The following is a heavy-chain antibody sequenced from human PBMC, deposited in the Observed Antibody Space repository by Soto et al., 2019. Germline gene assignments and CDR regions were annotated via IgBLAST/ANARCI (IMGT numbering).Heavy chain of an antibody. CDR2: ISDSGGST. CDR3: AKGSTGINWFDP. Sequence: GSLRLSCAASRFTFSSYSMSWVRQAPGKGLEWVSSISDSGGSTYYPDSVKGRFTISRDNSKNTLYLQMNSLRAEDTAVYYCAKGSTGINWFDPWGQGILVTVSS. J-gene: IGHJ5*02. V-gene: IGHV3-23*01. D-gene: IGHD1-1*01. CDR1: RFTFSSYS.